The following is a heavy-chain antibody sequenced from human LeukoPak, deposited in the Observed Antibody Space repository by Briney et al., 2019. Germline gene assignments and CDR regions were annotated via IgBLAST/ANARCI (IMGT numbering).Heavy chain of an antibody. CDR2: IHYDGNNK. CDR3: RVALDYDSSGYYAGYFDY. CDR1: GFTFNHYA. J-gene: IGHJ4*02. D-gene: IGHD3-22*01. V-gene: IGHV3-30*02. Sequence: GGSLRLSCAASGFTFNHYAMHWVRQAPGKGLQWVAFIHYDGNNKYYADSVKGRFTISRDNSKNALYLQMNSLRAEDTAVYYCRVALDYDSSGYYAGYFDYWGQGTLVTVSS.